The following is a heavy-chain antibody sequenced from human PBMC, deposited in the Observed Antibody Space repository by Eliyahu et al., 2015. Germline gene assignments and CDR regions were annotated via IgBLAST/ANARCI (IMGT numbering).Heavy chain of an antibody. J-gene: IGHJ4*02. D-gene: IGHD1-26*01. Sequence: EVQLVESGGGLVQPGGSLRLSCAASGFTSSNYWMHWVRQAPGKGLGWVSRVKPDGSTTTYADSVKGRFTISRDNTKNTLYLQMNSLRAEDTAVYYCARDFVGPNDYWGQGTLVTVSS. V-gene: IGHV3-74*01. CDR2: VKPDGSTT. CDR1: GFTSSNYW. CDR3: ARDFVGPNDY.